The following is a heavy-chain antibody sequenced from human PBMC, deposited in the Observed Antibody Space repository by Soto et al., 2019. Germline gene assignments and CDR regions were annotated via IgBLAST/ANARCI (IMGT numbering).Heavy chain of an antibody. Sequence: GASVKVSCKASGGTFSSYAISWVRQAPGQGLEWMGGIIPIFGTANYAQKFQGRVTITADESTSTAYMELSSLRSEDTAVYYCARSPRYCSSTSCYVYWGQGTLVTVSS. J-gene: IGHJ4*02. D-gene: IGHD2-2*01. V-gene: IGHV1-69*13. CDR3: ARSPRYCSSTSCYVY. CDR2: IIPIFGTA. CDR1: GGTFSSYA.